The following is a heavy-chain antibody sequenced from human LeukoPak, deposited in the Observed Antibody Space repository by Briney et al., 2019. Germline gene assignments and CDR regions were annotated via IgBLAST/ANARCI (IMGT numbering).Heavy chain of an antibody. J-gene: IGHJ6*03. CDR2: VSGSGGAT. V-gene: IGHV3-23*01. Sequence: GGSLRLSCAASGFTFNNYAMSWARQAPGMGLEWLSYVSGSGGATYYAASVKGQFTISRDNSKNTVYLQMGSLRAEDTAVYYCAKNRGGTYKYYMDVWGNGTTVTVSS. D-gene: IGHD1-1*01. CDR1: GFTFNNYA. CDR3: AKNRGGTYKYYMDV.